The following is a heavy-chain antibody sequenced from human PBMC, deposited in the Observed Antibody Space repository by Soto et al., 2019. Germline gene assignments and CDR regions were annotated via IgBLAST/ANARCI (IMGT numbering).Heavy chain of an antibody. J-gene: IGHJ4*02. V-gene: IGHV1-18*04. CDR2: ISAYNGDT. CDR1: GYAYTSHG. D-gene: IGHD2-15*01. CDR3: AFGYCSGGSCPSFDY. Sequence: VASVKVSCKASGYAYTSHGISWVRQAPGQGLEWMGWISAYNGDTNYAQKLQGRATMTTDTSTSTAYMELRSLRSDDTAVYYCAFGYCSGGSCPSFDYWGQGTLVTVSS.